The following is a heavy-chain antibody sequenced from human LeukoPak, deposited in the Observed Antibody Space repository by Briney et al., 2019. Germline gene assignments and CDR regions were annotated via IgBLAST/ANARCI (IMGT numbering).Heavy chain of an antibody. CDR2: INHSGST. Sequence: SETLSLTCAVYGGSFSGYYWSWIRQPPGKGLEWIGEINHSGSTNYNPSLKSRVTISVDTSKNQFSLKLSSVTAADTAVYYCASQWLVRVWFDPWGQGTLVTVSP. V-gene: IGHV4-34*01. D-gene: IGHD6-19*01. CDR1: GGSFSGYY. J-gene: IGHJ5*02. CDR3: ASQWLVRVWFDP.